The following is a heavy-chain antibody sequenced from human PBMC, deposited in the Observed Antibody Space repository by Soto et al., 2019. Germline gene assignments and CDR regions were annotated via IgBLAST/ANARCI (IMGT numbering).Heavy chain of an antibody. D-gene: IGHD3-22*01. J-gene: IGHJ4*02. V-gene: IGHV1-46*01. CDR3: ARGSGARTYYYDSSGPVDY. Sequence: ASVKVSCKASGYAFTSYYMHWVRQAPGQGLEWMGIINPSGGSTSYAQKFQGRVTMTRDTFTSTVYMELSSLRSEDTAVYYCARGSGARTYYYDSSGPVDYWGQGTMVTVYS. CDR2: INPSGGST. CDR1: GYAFTSYY.